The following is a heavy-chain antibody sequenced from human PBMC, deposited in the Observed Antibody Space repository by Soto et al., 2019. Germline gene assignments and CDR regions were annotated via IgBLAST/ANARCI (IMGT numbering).Heavy chain of an antibody. V-gene: IGHV3-23*01. J-gene: IGHJ4*02. CDR3: AKDRYYDSSGSDFDY. CDR2: ISGSGGST. Sequence: GGSLRLSCAASGFTLSSYAMSWVRQAPGKGLEWVSAISGSGGSTYYADSVKGRFTISRDNSKNTLYLQMNSLRAEDTAVYYCAKDRYYDSSGSDFDYWGQGTLVTVSS. CDR1: GFTLSSYA. D-gene: IGHD3-22*01.